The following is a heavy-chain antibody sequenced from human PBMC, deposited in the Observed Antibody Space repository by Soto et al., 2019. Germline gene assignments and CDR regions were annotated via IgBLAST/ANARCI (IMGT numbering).Heavy chain of an antibody. CDR1: GYSFTSYW. CDR3: ARHVNYCTNGVCWNYYMDV. D-gene: IGHD2-8*01. V-gene: IGHV5-51*01. CDR2: IYPGDSDT. J-gene: IGHJ6*03. Sequence: GESLKISCKGSGYSFTSYWIGWVRQMPGKGLEWMGIIYPGDSDTRYSPSFQGQVTISADKSISTAYLQWSSLKASDTAMYYCARHVNYCTNGVCWNYYMDVWGKGTTVTVSS.